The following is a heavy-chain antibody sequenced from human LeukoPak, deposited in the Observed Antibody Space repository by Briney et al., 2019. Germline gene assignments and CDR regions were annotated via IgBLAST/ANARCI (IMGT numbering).Heavy chain of an antibody. CDR1: GGTFSSYA. Sequence: GASVKVSCKASGGTFSSYAITWVRQAPGQGLEWMGRIIPNLGIANYAQKFQGRVTIIADKSTSTAYMELSSLRSEDTAVYYCARDLYSGQEGNAFDIWGQETMVTV. CDR2: IIPNLGIA. V-gene: IGHV1-69*04. J-gene: IGHJ3*02. CDR3: ARDLYSGQEGNAFDI. D-gene: IGHD5-12*01.